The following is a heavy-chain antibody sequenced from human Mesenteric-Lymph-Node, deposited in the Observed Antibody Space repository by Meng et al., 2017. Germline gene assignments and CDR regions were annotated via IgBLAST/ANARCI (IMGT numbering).Heavy chain of an antibody. J-gene: IGHJ4*02. CDR2: INPDGNNP. D-gene: IGHD2-2*01. CDR3: AKDFVRLSGLPMPAST. V-gene: IGHV3-74*01. Sequence: GSLRLSCAASGFTFDDYAMHWVRQAPGKGLVWVSRINPDGNNPTYADSVKGRFTISRDNAKNTVYLQMNSLRAEDTAVYYCAKDFVRLSGLPMPASTWSQGTLVTVSS. CDR1: GFTFDDYA.